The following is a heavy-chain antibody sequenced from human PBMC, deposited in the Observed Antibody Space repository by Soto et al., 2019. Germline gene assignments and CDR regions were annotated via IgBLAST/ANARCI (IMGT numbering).Heavy chain of an antibody. V-gene: IGHV1-2*04. CDR1: GYTFTGDY. Sequence: QVQLVQSGAEVKKPGASVKVSCKASGYTFTGDYIHWVRQAPGQGLEWMGWINPNSGGTNYAQKFQGWVSMTRDTSISTANMELSRLRSDDTAVYYCARAIVAAPFDYWGQGTLVTVSS. CDR2: INPNSGGT. CDR3: ARAIVAAPFDY. J-gene: IGHJ4*02. D-gene: IGHD6-13*01.